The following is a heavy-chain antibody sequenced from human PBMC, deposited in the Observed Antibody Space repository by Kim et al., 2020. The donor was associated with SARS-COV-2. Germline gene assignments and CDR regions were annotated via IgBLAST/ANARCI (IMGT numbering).Heavy chain of an antibody. CDR2: ISSSGGMT. D-gene: IGHD3-10*01. CDR3: ARVNRGGPSPYFFDY. J-gene: IGHJ4*02. Sequence: GGSLRLSCAASGFTFSDYYMSWIRQAPGKGLEWVSYISSSGGMTYYGDSVKGRFTTSRDTSLYLEMKSLRAEDTAVYFCARVNRGGPSPYFFDYWGQGTL. CDR1: GFTFSDYY. V-gene: IGHV3-11*04.